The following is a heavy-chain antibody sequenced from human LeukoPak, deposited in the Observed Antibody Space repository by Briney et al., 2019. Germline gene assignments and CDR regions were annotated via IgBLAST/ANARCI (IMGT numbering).Heavy chain of an antibody. CDR1: GFTFNSYA. Sequence: GGSLRLSCVASGFTFNSYAMYWVRQAQGKGLEWISGIFGSGGSAHYADSVKGRFTISRDNSKNTVYLQLDSLRVEDTAVYYCGKTTVGYSSGRYPGWPVDYWGQGALVTVSS. D-gene: IGHD2-15*01. CDR2: IFGSGGSA. V-gene: IGHV3-23*01. CDR3: GKTTVGYSSGRYPGWPVDY. J-gene: IGHJ4*02.